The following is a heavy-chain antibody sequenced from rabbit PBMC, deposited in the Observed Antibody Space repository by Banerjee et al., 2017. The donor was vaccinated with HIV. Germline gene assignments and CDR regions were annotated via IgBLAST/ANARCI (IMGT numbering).Heavy chain of an antibody. CDR1: GFSFSSNAW. V-gene: IGHV1S45*01. Sequence: EESGGGLVQPEGSLTLTCTASGFSFSSNAWICWVRQAPGKGLEWIACIYAGSSGTAYYASWAKGRFTISKTSSTTVTLQMTSLTAADTATYFCASSITILMVPDLWGPGTLVTVS. CDR3: ASSITILMVPDL. CDR2: IYAGSSGTA. J-gene: IGHJ6*01. D-gene: IGHD6-1*01.